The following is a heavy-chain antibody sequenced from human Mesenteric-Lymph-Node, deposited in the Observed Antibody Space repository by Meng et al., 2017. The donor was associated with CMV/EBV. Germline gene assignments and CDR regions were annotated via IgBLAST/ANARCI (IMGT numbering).Heavy chain of an antibody. CDR1: GYTFTGYY. J-gene: IGHJ6*02. CDR2: INPNSGGT. Sequence: ASVKVSCKASGYTFTGYYMHWVRQAPGQGLEWMGWINPNSGGTNYAQKFQGRVTMTRDTSISTAYMELSRLRSDETAVYYCARDLSYGDYYYYYGMDVWGQGTTVTVSS. CDR3: ARDLSYGDYYYYYGMDV. V-gene: IGHV1-2*02. D-gene: IGHD4-17*01.